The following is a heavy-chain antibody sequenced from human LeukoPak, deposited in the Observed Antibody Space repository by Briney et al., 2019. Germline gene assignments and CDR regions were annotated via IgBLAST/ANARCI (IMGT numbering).Heavy chain of an antibody. V-gene: IGHV3-33*08. J-gene: IGHJ6*02. CDR2: IWYDGSRT. CDR3: ARALRANTYYYGMDV. CDR1: EFSISTYG. Sequence: GSLRLSCAASEFSISTYGMHWVRQAPGKGLEWVAVIWYDGSRTYYADSVKGRCTISRDNSMNTLYLQMNRLRAEDTAIYYCARALRANTYYYGMDVWGQGTTATVSS.